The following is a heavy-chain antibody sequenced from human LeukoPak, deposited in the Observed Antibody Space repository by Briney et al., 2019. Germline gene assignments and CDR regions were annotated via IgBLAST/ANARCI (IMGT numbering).Heavy chain of an antibody. J-gene: IGHJ4*02. CDR2: ISNSSSII. V-gene: IGHV3-48*03. CDR1: GFTFSSYE. Sequence: GGSLRLSCAASGFTFSSYEMNWVRQAPGKGLEWVSYISNSSSIIYYADSVKGRFTISRDNAKNSLYLQMNSLRTEDTALYYCALVRAAYDTKQAFDYWGQGTLVTVSS. D-gene: IGHD3-9*01. CDR3: ALVRAAYDTKQAFDY.